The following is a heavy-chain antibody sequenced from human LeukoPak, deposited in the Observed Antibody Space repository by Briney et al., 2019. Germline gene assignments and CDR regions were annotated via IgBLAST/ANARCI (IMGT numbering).Heavy chain of an antibody. Sequence: PGGSLRLSCAASGFTFSSYSMNWVRQAPGKGLEWVSGINWNGGSTGYADSVKGRFTISRDNAKNSLYLQMNSLRAEDTALYYCARALGDIVVVVAANWFDPWGQGTLVTVSS. CDR1: GFTFSSYS. CDR2: INWNGGST. D-gene: IGHD2-15*01. J-gene: IGHJ5*02. CDR3: ARALGDIVVVVAANWFDP. V-gene: IGHV3-20*04.